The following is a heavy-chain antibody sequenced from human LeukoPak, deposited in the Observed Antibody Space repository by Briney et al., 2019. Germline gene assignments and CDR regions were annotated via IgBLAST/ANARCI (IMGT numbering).Heavy chain of an antibody. CDR1: GGSISSYY. CDR3: ARQGSGNYLSPVNY. CDR2: INYSGIT. Sequence: SETLSLTCTVSGGSISSYYWSWIRQPPGKGLEWIGYINYSGITNYNPFLKSRVTISVDTSKNQFSLKLSSVTAADTAVYYCARQGSGNYLSPVNYWGQGTLVTVSS. V-gene: IGHV4-59*08. D-gene: IGHD1-26*01. J-gene: IGHJ4*02.